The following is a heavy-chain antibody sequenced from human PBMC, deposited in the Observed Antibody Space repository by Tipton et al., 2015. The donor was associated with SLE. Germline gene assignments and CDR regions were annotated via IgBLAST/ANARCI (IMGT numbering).Heavy chain of an antibody. J-gene: IGHJ4*02. D-gene: IGHD6-13*01. CDR1: GVSISSRDY. V-gene: IGHV4-4*01. CDR2: ISHSGNT. CDR3: AGGKSSRFCDGGVYFDH. Sequence: SLRLSCTVSGVSISSRDYWSWVRQPPGEGLEWIGDISHSGNTTYNPSLRSRVTISVDKSKNQFSLRLNSLTDADTAMYFCAGGKSSRFCDGGVYFDHWGQGSLVTVSS.